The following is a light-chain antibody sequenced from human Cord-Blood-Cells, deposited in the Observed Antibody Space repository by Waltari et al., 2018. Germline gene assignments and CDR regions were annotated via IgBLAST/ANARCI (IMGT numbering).Light chain of an antibody. V-gene: IGLV2-23*01. CDR2: EGS. J-gene: IGLJ3*02. CDR3: CSYAGSSTWV. CDR1: SRDVGSYNL. Sequence: QSALTQPASVPGSPGQSITIPCTGTSRDVGSYNLVSWYQQHPGTAPKLMIYEGSKRPSGVSNRFSGSKSGNTASLTISGLQAEDEADYYCCSYAGSSTWVFGGGTKLTVL.